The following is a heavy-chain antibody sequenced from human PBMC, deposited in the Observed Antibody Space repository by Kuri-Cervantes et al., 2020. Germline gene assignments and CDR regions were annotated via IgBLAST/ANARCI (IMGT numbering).Heavy chain of an antibody. V-gene: IGHV1-2*02. D-gene: IGHD6-19*01. CDR1: RGTFSNYA. Sequence: AAFQVSCKPCRGTFSNYAISWMRQAPGQGLEWMGWINPNSGGTNYAQKFQGRVTITRDTSLSTAYMELSRLRSDDTAVYYCARSAAHSSGWFSCWFDPWGQGTLVTVSS. CDR2: INPNSGGT. J-gene: IGHJ5*02. CDR3: ARSAAHSSGWFSCWFDP.